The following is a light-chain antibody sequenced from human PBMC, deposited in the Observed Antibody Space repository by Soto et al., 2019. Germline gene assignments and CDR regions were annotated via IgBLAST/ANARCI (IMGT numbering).Light chain of an antibody. CDR1: QSVATY. V-gene: IGKV3-15*01. Sequence: EIVMTQSPATLSVSAGERVTFSCRASQSVATYVTWYQQKPGQAPRLLIYDASIRATDVPARFSGSGSGTEFSLTISRLQSEDFAVYYCQHYYQWPSFSFGPGTKLEIK. CDR3: QHYYQWPSFS. CDR2: DAS. J-gene: IGKJ2*01.